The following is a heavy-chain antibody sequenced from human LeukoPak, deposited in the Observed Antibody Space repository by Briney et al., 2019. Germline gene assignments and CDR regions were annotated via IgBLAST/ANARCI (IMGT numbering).Heavy chain of an antibody. Sequence: PSATLSLTCTVSGGSISPYYWSWIRQPAGKGLEWIGRVYTSGSTNYNPSLKSRVTMSVDTSKNQFSLKLSSVTAADTAMYYCARDTYNYDGSGYYYFDYWGQGTLVTVSS. V-gene: IGHV4-4*07. CDR1: GGSISPYY. J-gene: IGHJ4*02. CDR2: VYTSGST. D-gene: IGHD3-22*01. CDR3: ARDTYNYDGSGYYYFDY.